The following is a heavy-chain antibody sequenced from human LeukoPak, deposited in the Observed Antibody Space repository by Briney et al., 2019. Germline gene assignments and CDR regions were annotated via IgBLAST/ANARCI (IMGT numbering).Heavy chain of an antibody. CDR3: ARRYSSGWYQGGFDY. J-gene: IGHJ4*02. CDR2: ISAYNGNT. Sequence: ASVKVSCKASGYTFTSYGISWVRQAPGQGLEWMGRISAYNGNTNYAQKLQGRVTMTTDTSTSTAYMELRSLRSDDTAVYYCARRYSSGWYQGGFDYWGQGTLVTVSS. D-gene: IGHD6-19*01. CDR1: GYTFTSYG. V-gene: IGHV1-18*01.